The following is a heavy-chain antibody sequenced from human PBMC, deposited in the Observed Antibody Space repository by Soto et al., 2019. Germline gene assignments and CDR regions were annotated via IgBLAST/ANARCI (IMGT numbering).Heavy chain of an antibody. V-gene: IGHV1-2*04. CDR1: GYTFTGYY. CDR2: INPNSGGT. Sequence: ASVKVSCKASGYTFTGYYMHWVRQAPGQGLEGMGWINPNSGGTNYAQKFQGWVTMTRDTSISTAYMELSRLRSDDTAVYYCARDKGAEGSAAGYYYYGMDVWGQGTTVTVSS. J-gene: IGHJ6*02. D-gene: IGHD6-13*01. CDR3: ARDKGAEGSAAGYYYYGMDV.